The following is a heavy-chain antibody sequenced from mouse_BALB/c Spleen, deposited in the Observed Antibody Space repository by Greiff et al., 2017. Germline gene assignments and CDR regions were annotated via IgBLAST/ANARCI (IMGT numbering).Heavy chain of an antibody. D-gene: IGHD2-4*01. CDR1: GFTFSSYA. CDR3: ARESDYGVGGPYWYFDV. V-gene: IGHV5-9-4*01. Sequence: EVKLVESGGGLVKPGGSLKLSCAASGFTFSSYAMSWVRQSPEKRLAWVAEISSGGSYTYYPDTVTGRFTISRDNAKNTLYLEMSSLRSEDTAMYYCARESDYGVGGPYWYFDVWGAGTTVTVSS. J-gene: IGHJ1*01. CDR2: ISSGGSYT.